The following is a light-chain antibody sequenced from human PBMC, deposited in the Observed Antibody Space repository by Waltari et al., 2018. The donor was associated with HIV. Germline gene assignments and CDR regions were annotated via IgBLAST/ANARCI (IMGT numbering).Light chain of an antibody. J-gene: IGKJ1*01. V-gene: IGKV4-1*01. CDR1: RTVLLDSSNRKY. CDR2: WAY. CDR3: QQYFTTPPT. Sequence: DIVMTQSPDSLAVSLGERATIKCKSSRTVLLDSSNRKYLAWYQQKPGQSPRVLIYWAYTRESGVPDRFRGSGSGTDFTLTINSLQAEDVAVYFCQQYFTTPPTCGQGTKVEIK.